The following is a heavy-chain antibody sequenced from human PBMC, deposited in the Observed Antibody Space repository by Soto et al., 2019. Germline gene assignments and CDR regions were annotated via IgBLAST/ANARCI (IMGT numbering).Heavy chain of an antibody. CDR3: ATLTVVNRPGY. J-gene: IGHJ4*02. CDR1: GFTFSSYG. V-gene: IGHV3-33*01. Sequence: QVQLVESGGGVVQPGRSLRLSCAASGFTFSSYGMHWVRQAPGKGLEWVAVIRYDGSNKYYADSVKGRFTISRDNSKNTLYLQMNSLRAEDTAVYYCATLTVVNRPGYWGQGTLVTVSS. CDR2: IRYDGSNK. D-gene: IGHD2-15*01.